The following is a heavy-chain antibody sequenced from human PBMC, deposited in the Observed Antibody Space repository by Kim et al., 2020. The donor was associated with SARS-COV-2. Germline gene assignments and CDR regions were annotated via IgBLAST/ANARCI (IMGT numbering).Heavy chain of an antibody. CDR3: AKSIPIVASYYYALDV. CDR1: GFTFSSYG. J-gene: IGHJ6*02. D-gene: IGHD5-12*01. CDR2: ISYDADNK. V-gene: IGHV3-30*18. Sequence: GGSLRLSCAASGFTFSSYGMHWVRQPPGKGLEWVAVISYDADNKYYADSVKGRFTISRDNSKNTVYLQMNSLRTEDTAVYYCAKSIPIVASYYYALDVGGQGPTVTVFS.